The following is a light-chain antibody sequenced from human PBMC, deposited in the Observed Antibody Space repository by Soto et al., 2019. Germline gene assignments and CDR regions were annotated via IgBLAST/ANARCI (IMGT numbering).Light chain of an antibody. CDR1: SSDFYGYNY. Sequence: ALTQPRSVSGSPGQSVTISCTGTSSDFYGYNYVSWYQQHPGKAPKVMIYDVSKRPTGVPDRFSGSKSGNTASLTISGLQAEDEADYYCCSYAGSYTYVFGTGTKVTVL. CDR2: DVS. CDR3: CSYAGSYTYV. V-gene: IGLV2-11*01. J-gene: IGLJ1*01.